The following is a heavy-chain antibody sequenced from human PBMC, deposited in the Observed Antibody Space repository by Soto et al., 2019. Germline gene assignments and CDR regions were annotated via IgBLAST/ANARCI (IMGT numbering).Heavy chain of an antibody. V-gene: IGHV5-51*01. CDR2: IYPGDSDT. D-gene: IGHD6-13*01. J-gene: IGHJ4*02. CDR1: GYSFTSYW. Sequence: GESLKISCKGSGYSFTSYWIGWVRQMPGKGLEWMGIIYPGDSDTRYSPSFQGQVTISADKSISTAYLQWSSLKASDTAMYYCARETAAGTTEINYFDYWGQGTLVTVPS. CDR3: ARETAAGTTEINYFDY.